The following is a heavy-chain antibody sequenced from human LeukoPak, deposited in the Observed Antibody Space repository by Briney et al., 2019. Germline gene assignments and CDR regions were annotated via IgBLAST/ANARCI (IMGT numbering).Heavy chain of an antibody. J-gene: IGHJ3*02. CDR1: GYTFTSYA. D-gene: IGHD6-19*01. CDR3: ARVPILERRGQWLVLNAFDI. CDR2: INAGNGNT. V-gene: IGHV1-3*03. Sequence: ASVKVSCKASGYTFTSYAMHWVRQAPGQRLEWMGWINAGNGNTKYSQEFQGRVTITRDTSASTAYMELSSLRSEDMAEYYCARVPILERRGQWLVLNAFDIWGQGTMVAVSS.